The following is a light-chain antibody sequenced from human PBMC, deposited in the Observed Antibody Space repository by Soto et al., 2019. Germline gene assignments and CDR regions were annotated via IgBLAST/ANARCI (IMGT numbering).Light chain of an antibody. Sequence: DIQMTQSPSTLSASVGDRVTITCRASQSFSSWLAWYQLKPGKAPKLLIYDTSSLESGVPSRFSGRGSGTEFTLTISSLQPDDFATYHCQQADTFGQGTKLEIK. CDR3: QQADT. V-gene: IGKV1-5*01. CDR2: DTS. CDR1: QSFSSW. J-gene: IGKJ2*01.